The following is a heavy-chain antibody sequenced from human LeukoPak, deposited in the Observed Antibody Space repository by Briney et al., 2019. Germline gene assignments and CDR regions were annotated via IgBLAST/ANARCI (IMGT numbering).Heavy chain of an antibody. CDR2: MYYNGRI. Sequence: SETLSLTCNVSGGSISRGSYYWGWVRQPPGKGLDWIGSMYYNGRIYCNPSLGSRVAISGDASRNQFSLRLTSVTAADSAVYYCARWNYDFYHMDVWGLGTTVTVSS. D-gene: IGHD3-3*01. CDR3: ARWNYDFYHMDV. V-gene: IGHV4-39*07. CDR1: GGSISRGSYY. J-gene: IGHJ6*03.